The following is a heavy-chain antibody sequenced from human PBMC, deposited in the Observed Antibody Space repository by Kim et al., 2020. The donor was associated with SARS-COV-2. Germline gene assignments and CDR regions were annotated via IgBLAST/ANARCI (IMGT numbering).Heavy chain of an antibody. CDR3: ARVFDRYYFDY. D-gene: IGHD3-9*01. CDR2: IYYSGST. CDR1: GGSISSYY. V-gene: IGHV4-59*13. Sequence: SETLSLTCTVSGGSISSYYWSWIRQPPGKGLEWIGYIYYSGSTNYNPSLKSRVTISVDTSKNQFSLKLSSVIAADTAVYYCARVFDRYYFDYWGQGTLVTVSS. J-gene: IGHJ4*02.